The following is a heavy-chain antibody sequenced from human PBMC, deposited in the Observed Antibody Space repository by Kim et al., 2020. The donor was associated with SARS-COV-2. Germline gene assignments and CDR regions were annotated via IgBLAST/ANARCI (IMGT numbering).Heavy chain of an antibody. D-gene: IGHD3-9*01. CDR2: FDPEDGET. Sequence: ASVKVSCKVSGYTLTELSMHWVRQAPGKGLEWMGGFDPEDGETIYAQKFQGRVTMTEDTSTDTAYMELSSLRSEDTAVYYCATIAYDILTGYYQRGAYYYYGMDVWGQGTTVTVAS. J-gene: IGHJ6*02. V-gene: IGHV1-24*01. CDR1: GYTLTELS. CDR3: ATIAYDILTGYYQRGAYYYYGMDV.